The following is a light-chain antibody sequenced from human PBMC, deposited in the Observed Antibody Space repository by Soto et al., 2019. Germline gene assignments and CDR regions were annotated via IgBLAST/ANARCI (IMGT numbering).Light chain of an antibody. V-gene: IGKV1-8*01. J-gene: IGKJ3*01. CDR1: QGFSSY. CDR2: AAS. Sequence: AIRMTQSPSSLSASTGDRVTITCRASQGFSSYLAWYQQKPGKAPKLLIYAASTLQSGVPSRFSGSGSGTDFTLTISCLQSEDFATYYCRQYYSYPLFTFGPGTEVDIK. CDR3: RQYYSYPLFT.